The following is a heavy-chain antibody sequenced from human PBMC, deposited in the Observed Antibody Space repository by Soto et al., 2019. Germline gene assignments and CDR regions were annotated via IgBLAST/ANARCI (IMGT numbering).Heavy chain of an antibody. J-gene: IGHJ3*02. Sequence: SETLSLTCAVSGGSISSGGYSWSWIRQPPGKGLEWIGYIYHSGSTYYNPSLKSRVTISVDRSKNQFSLKLSSVAAADTAVYYCARGRPAFDIWGQGTMVTVSS. V-gene: IGHV4-30-2*01. D-gene: IGHD6-25*01. CDR3: ARGRPAFDI. CDR1: GGSISSGGYS. CDR2: IYHSGST.